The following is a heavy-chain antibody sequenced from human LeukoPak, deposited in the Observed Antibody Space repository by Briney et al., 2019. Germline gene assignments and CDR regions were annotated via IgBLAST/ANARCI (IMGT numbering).Heavy chain of an antibody. CDR3: VRDVNSNVGSYNWFDP. J-gene: IGHJ5*02. V-gene: IGHV4-30-4*01. CDR1: GGSISSGDYY. Sequence: SQTLSLTCTVSGGSISSGDYYWSWIRQPPGKGLEWIGYIYYSGSTYYNPSLKSRVTISVDTSKNQFSLKLSSVTAADTAVYYCVRDVNSNVGSYNWFDPWGQGTLVTVSS. CDR2: IYYSGST. D-gene: IGHD6-13*01.